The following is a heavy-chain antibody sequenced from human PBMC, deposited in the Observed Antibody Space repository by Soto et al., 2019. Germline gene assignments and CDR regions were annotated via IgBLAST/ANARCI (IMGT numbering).Heavy chain of an antibody. D-gene: IGHD3-9*01. CDR2: ISSSSSCT. Sequence: PGGSLRLSCAASGFTFSDYYMSWIRQAPGKGLEWVSYISSSSSCTNNADSVKGRFTISRDNAKNSLYLQMNSLRAEDTAVYYCAKGTYYDILTGYYKSGLYFDYWGQGTLVTVSS. V-gene: IGHV3-11*06. J-gene: IGHJ4*02. CDR1: GFTFSDYY. CDR3: AKGTYYDILTGYYKSGLYFDY.